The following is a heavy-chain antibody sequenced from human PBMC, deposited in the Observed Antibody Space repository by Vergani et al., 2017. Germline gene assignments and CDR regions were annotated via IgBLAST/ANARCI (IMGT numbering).Heavy chain of an antibody. CDR2: LYYSGST. CDR3: ARSGDSSSWYRLIRAFDI. J-gene: IGHJ3*02. V-gene: IGHV4-59*01. CDR1: GGSISSYY. D-gene: IGHD6-13*01. Sequence: QVQLQESGPGLVKPSETLSLTCTVSGGSISSYYWSWIRQPPGKGLEWIGYLYYSGSTNYNPSLKSRVTISVDTSKNQFSLKLSSVTAADTAVYYCARSGDSSSWYRLIRAFDIWGQGTMVTVSS.